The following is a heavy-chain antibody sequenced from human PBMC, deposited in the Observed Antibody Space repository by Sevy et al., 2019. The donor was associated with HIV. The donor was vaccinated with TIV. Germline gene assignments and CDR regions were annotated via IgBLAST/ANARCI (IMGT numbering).Heavy chain of an antibody. CDR2: ISSSSSYI. CDR1: GFTFSSYS. D-gene: IGHD3-3*01. V-gene: IGHV3-21*01. Sequence: GGSLRLSCAASGFTFSSYSMNWVRQAPGKGLEWVSSISSSSSYIYHADSVKGRFTISRDNAKNSLYLQMNSLRAEDTAVYYCASVEDRKRYYDFWSGYFNYYYYGMDVWGQGTTVTVSS. CDR3: ASVEDRKRYYDFWSGYFNYYYYGMDV. J-gene: IGHJ6*02.